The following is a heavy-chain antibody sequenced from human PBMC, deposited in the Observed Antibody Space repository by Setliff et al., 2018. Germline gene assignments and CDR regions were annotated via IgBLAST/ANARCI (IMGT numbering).Heavy chain of an antibody. J-gene: IGHJ4*02. Sequence: PSETLSLTCAVSGGSISSGDASWSWVRQPPGKGLEWIGYIYYSGNSNYDTNYNPSLKSRVTILSDTSKNQFSLILSSVTAADTAVYYCASERESASRQTYFDSWGQGTLVTVSS. D-gene: IGHD2-15*01. V-gene: IGHV4-61*08. CDR2: IYYSGNSNYDT. CDR1: GGSISSGDAS. CDR3: ASERESASRQTYFDS.